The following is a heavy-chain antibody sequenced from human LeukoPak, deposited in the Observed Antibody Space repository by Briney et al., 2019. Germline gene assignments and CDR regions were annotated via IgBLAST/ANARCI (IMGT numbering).Heavy chain of an antibody. J-gene: IGHJ3*02. CDR2: ISGSGGST. D-gene: IGHD3-16*01. Sequence: GGSLRLSCAASGFTFSTYVMSWVRQAPGKGLEWVSGISGSGGSTYYADSVKGRFTISRDNSKNTLYLQMHNLRAEDTAVYFCAKGRGEYGGVLDIWGQGTMVTVSS. V-gene: IGHV3-23*01. CDR3: AKGRGEYGGVLDI. CDR1: GFTFSTYV.